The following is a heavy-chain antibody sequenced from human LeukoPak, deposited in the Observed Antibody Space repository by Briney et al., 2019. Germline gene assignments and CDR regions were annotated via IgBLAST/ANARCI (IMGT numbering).Heavy chain of an antibody. CDR3: ARVEELPNYYFDY. CDR1: GYTFTGYY. J-gene: IGHJ4*02. CDR2: INPNSGGT. V-gene: IGHV1-2*02. D-gene: IGHD1-26*01. Sequence: ASVKVSCKASGYTFTGYYMHWVRQAPGQGHELMGWINPNSGGTNYAQKFQGRVTMTRDTSISTAYMELSRLRSDDTAVYYCARVEELPNYYFDYWGQGTLVTVSS.